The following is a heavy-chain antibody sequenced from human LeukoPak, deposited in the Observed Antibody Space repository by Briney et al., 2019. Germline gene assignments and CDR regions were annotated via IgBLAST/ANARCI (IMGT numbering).Heavy chain of an antibody. J-gene: IGHJ1*01. CDR2: INSTGGST. CDR3: AKEPRIAVAGEDHIDAEYFQH. D-gene: IGHD6-19*01. V-gene: IGHV3-23*01. Sequence: PGGSLRLSCAASGFTLSSYAMSWVRQAPGKGLEWVSAINSTGGSTYYADSVKGRFTISRDNSKNTLYLQMNRRTAEDTAVYHCAKEPRIAVAGEDHIDAEYFQHWGQGTLVTVSS. CDR1: GFTLSSYA.